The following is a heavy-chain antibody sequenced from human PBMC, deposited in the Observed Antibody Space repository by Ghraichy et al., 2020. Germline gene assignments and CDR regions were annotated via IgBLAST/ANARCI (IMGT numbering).Heavy chain of an antibody. CDR3: AREECSSSSCYVKY. J-gene: IGHJ4*02. CDR1: GYTFTGYY. D-gene: IGHD2-2*01. CDR2: INPNSGAT. Sequence: ASVKVSCKASGYTFTGYYMHWVRQAPGQGLEWMGWINPNSGATNYAQKFQGWVTMTRDTSTSTAYMELTRLRSFDTAVYYCAREECSSSSCYVKYWGQGTLVTVSS. V-gene: IGHV1-2*04.